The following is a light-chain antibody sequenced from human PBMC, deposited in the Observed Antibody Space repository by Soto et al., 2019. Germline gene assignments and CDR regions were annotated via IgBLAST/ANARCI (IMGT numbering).Light chain of an antibody. CDR3: QQYGSSLRGYT. Sequence: EIVLTQSPGTLSLSPGEGATLSCRASQSVSSSYLAWYQQKPGQAPRLLIYGASSRATGIPDRFSGSGSGTDFTLTISRLEPEDFAVYYCQQYGSSLRGYTFGQGTKLEIK. J-gene: IGKJ2*01. CDR1: QSVSSSY. CDR2: GAS. V-gene: IGKV3-20*01.